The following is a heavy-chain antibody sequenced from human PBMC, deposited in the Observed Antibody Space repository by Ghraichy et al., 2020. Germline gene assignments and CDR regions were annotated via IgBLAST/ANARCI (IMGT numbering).Heavy chain of an antibody. J-gene: IGHJ4*02. V-gene: IGHV4-61*02. CDR3: ARESSTIVGSDS. CDR2: IYSTGST. D-gene: IGHD1-26*01. Sequence: SETLSLTCIVSGGSIGRGSYYWSWIRQPAGKALEWIGRIYSTGSTNYKPSLESRVTISIDSSKNQFSLRLFSVTAADTAVYYCARESSTIVGSDSWGQGTLVTVSS. CDR1: GGSIGRGSYY.